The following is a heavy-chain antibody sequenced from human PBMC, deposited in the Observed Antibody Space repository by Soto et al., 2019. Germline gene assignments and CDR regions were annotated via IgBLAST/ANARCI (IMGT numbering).Heavy chain of an antibody. CDR2: IYYSGST. D-gene: IGHD6-13*01. Sequence: QVQLQESGPGLVKPSETLSLTCTVSGGSISSYYWSWIRQPPGKGLEWVGYIYYSGSTNYNPSLKSRVTISVDAAKNQFSLKLSSVPAADTAVYYCARGGPYSISWGRFDPWGQGTLVTVSS. J-gene: IGHJ5*02. CDR1: GGSISSYY. V-gene: IGHV4-59*01. CDR3: ARGGPYSISWGRFDP.